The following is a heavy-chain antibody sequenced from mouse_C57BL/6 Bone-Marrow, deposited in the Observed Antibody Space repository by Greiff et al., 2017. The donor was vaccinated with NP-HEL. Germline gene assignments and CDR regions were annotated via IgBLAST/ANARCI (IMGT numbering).Heavy chain of an antibody. V-gene: IGHV1-69*01. CDR2: IDPSDSYT. D-gene: IGHD2-3*01. CDR1: GYTFTSYW. Sequence: VQLQQPGAELVMPGASVKLSCKASGYTFTSYWMHWVKQRPGQGLEWIGEIDPSDSYTNYNQKFKGKSTLTVAKSSSTAYMQLSSLTSEDSAVYYCSRDWLLPPYWYFDVWGTGTTVTVSS. J-gene: IGHJ1*03. CDR3: SRDWLLPPYWYFDV.